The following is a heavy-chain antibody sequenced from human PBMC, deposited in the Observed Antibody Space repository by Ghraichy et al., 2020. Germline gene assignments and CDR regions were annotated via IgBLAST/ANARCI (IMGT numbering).Heavy chain of an antibody. CDR1: GGSFSDYY. D-gene: IGHD4-23*01. V-gene: IGHV4-34*01. Sequence: SQTLSLTCAVYGGSFSDYYWTWIRQPPGKGLEWIGEINHRGSTIYNPSLKSRVTISADTSKNQFSLKLTSVTGADTAVYYCARTYYGGNSGAFDIWGQGTMVTVSS. CDR2: INHRGST. CDR3: ARTYYGGNSGAFDI. J-gene: IGHJ3*02.